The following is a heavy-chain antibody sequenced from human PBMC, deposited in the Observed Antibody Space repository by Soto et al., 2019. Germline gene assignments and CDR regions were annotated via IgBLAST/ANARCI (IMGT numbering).Heavy chain of an antibody. CDR3: AREQATAKPEGVDF. Sequence: ASGKVSCKASGYTFSDYYIHWVRQAPGQGLEWMGWINPNSGGTKYAPKFQGGVTMTRDTSITTAYMELSRLRPDDTAVYYCAREQATAKPEGVDFWGQGTLVTVSS. D-gene: IGHD1-1*01. V-gene: IGHV1-2*02. CDR2: INPNSGGT. J-gene: IGHJ4*02. CDR1: GYTFSDYY.